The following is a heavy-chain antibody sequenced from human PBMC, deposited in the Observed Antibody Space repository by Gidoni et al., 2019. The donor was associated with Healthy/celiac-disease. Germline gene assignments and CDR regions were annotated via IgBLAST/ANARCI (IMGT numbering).Heavy chain of an antibody. CDR2: IGGSGGST. D-gene: IGHD5-12*01. CDR1: GFPFSSYA. CDR3: AKRWLQYSPRFDY. V-gene: IGHV3-23*04. Sequence: EVPLVHSGSGLVQPVGSLRFSCAALGFPFSSYAMSWVRQAPGKGLEWVSAIGGSGGSTYYADTVKGRFTISRDKSKNTLYLQMNSLRAEDTAVYYCAKRWLQYSPRFDYWGQGTLVTVSS. J-gene: IGHJ4*02.